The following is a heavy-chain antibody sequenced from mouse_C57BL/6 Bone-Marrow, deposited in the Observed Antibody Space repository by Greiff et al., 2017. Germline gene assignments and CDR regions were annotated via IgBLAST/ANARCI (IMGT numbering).Heavy chain of an antibody. J-gene: IGHJ3*01. Sequence: LQESGAELARPGASVKLSCKASGYTFTSYGIRWVKQRTGQGLEWIGEIYPRSGNTYYNEKLKGKGTLTADTSSSTAYMALRSLTSEDSAVYFCARSDYYGSSYEFAYWGQGTLVTVSA. CDR3: ARSDYYGSSYEFAY. CDR2: IYPRSGNT. D-gene: IGHD1-1*01. V-gene: IGHV1-81*01. CDR1: GYTFTSYG.